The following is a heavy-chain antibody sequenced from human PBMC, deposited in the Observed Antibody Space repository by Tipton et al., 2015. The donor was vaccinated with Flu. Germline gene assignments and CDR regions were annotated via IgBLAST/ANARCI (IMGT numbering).Heavy chain of an antibody. V-gene: IGHV1-18*01. J-gene: IGHJ4*02. Sequence: QLVQSGAEVKKAGASVKVSCKASGYIFTSYGVYWVRQAPGQGLEWMGWISGYNGNTNYAQKFQGRVSMTTDTSTSSAHMELRSLRSDDTAVYYCARGPGTILELARGDFDYWGQGTLVTVSS. CDR2: ISGYNGNT. CDR1: GYIFTSYG. CDR3: ARGPGTILELARGDFDY. D-gene: IGHD4-17*01.